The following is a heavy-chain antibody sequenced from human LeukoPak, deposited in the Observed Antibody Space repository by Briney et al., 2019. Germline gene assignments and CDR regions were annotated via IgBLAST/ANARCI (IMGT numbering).Heavy chain of an antibody. CDR3: ARGSRGRYDRKYYYYYIDV. J-gene: IGHJ6*03. CDR1: GYTFTSYD. D-gene: IGHD3-22*01. CDR2: MNPNSGNT. Sequence: ASVKVSCKASGYTFTSYDINWVRQAPGQGLEWMGWMNPNSGNTGYAQKFQGRVTMTRNTSISTAYMELSSLRSEDTAVYYCARGSRGRYDRKYYYYYIDVGGKGTTVTIS. V-gene: IGHV1-8*01.